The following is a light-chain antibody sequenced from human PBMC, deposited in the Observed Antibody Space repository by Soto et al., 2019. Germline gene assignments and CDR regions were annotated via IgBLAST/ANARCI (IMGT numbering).Light chain of an antibody. J-gene: IGLJ1*01. CDR1: NSDVGGYNS. Sequence: QSVLTQPASVSGSPGQSISISCSGTNSDVGGYNSVSWYQQYPGKAPKLMIYEVSNRPSGVSHRFSASKSGNTASLTISGLQAEDEADYYCSSFTNSRRYVFGTGTKVTVL. CDR3: SSFTNSRRYV. V-gene: IGLV2-14*01. CDR2: EVS.